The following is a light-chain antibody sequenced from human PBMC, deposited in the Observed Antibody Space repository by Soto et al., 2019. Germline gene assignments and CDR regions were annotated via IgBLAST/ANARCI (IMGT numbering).Light chain of an antibody. Sequence: TQLTQSPSSLSASIGDRVTITCRATQGSGRYFAWYQQKPGSAPRLLIYGASTLHSDVPSRFSGSASGTDFSLTIDSLQPEDFATYYCQVLNSYPRVFGQGTKV. J-gene: IGKJ1*01. CDR3: QVLNSYPRV. V-gene: IGKV1-9*01. CDR2: GAS. CDR1: QGSGRY.